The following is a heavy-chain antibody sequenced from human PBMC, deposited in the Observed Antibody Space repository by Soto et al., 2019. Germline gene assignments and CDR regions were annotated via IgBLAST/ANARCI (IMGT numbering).Heavy chain of an antibody. CDR3: ARGGTPMDY. V-gene: IGHV1-18*01. CDR2: ISAYNGNT. J-gene: IGHJ4*02. CDR1: AYTFTNFG. D-gene: IGHD3-16*01. Sequence: QVQLVQSGAEVKKPGASVEVSCKASAYTFTNFGITWVRQAPGQGLEWMGWISAYNGNTNYAQKFQGRVTMTTDTATSTAYMEVRSVRFDDTAVDYGARGGTPMDYWGQGTLGTVSS.